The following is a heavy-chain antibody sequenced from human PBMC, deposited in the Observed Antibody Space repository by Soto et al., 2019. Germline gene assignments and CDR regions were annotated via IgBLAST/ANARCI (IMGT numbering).Heavy chain of an antibody. CDR3: ARGGVWVTHSSGWITRALDAFDI. CDR1: GYTFTSYG. V-gene: IGHV1-18*01. D-gene: IGHD6-19*01. J-gene: IGHJ3*02. CDR2: ISAYNGNT. Sequence: ASVKVSCKASGYTFTSYGISWVRQAPGQRLEWMGWISAYNGNTNYAQKLQGRVTMTTDTSTSTAYMELRSLRSDDTAVYYCARGGVWVTHSSGWITRALDAFDIWGQGTMVTVSS.